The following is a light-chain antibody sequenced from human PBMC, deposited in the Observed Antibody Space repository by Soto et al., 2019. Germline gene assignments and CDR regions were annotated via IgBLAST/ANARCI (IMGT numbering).Light chain of an antibody. CDR1: QTISSW. J-gene: IGKJ1*01. V-gene: IGKV1-5*03. CDR3: QQYRRCSA. Sequence: DIQMTQSPSTLSASVGDRVTITCRASQTISSWLAWYQQKPGMAPKLLIYKASTLQSGVPSRFSGSGSGTEFTLTISSLQPDDFASYYCQQYRRCSAFGQGTKVELK. CDR2: KAS.